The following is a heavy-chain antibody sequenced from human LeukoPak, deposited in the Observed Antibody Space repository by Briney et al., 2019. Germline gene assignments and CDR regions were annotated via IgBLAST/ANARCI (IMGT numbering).Heavy chain of an antibody. J-gene: IGHJ4*02. CDR2: IYTSGST. Sequence: SETLSLTCTVSGGSISSGSYYWSWIRQPAGKGLEWIGRIYTSGSTNYNPSLKSRVTISVDTSKNQFSLKLSSVTAADTAVYYCASLSYDFWSGYYTLIDYWGQGTLVTVSS. CDR1: GGSISSGSYY. D-gene: IGHD3-3*01. V-gene: IGHV4-61*02. CDR3: ASLSYDFWSGYYTLIDY.